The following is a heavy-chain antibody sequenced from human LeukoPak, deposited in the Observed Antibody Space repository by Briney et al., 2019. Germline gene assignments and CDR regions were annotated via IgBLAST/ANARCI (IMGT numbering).Heavy chain of an antibody. D-gene: IGHD3-9*01. V-gene: IGHV1-2*02. Sequence: REASVKVSCKASGYTFTGYYMHWVRQAPGQGLEWMGWINPNHGDTNYAQKFQDRVSMTRDTSINTAYMHLSRLRSDDTAVYYCARSPHILTGENFDYWGQGTLLTVSS. J-gene: IGHJ4*02. CDR3: ARSPHILTGENFDY. CDR1: GYTFTGYY. CDR2: INPNHGDT.